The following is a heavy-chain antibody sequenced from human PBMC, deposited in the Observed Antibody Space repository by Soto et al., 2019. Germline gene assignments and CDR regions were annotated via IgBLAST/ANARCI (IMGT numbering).Heavy chain of an antibody. D-gene: IGHD3-10*01. CDR1: GGTFSNHL. CDR3: ASGSLYGSGSYPVDY. V-gene: IGHV1-69*08. Sequence: QVQLVQSGAEVKKPGSSVNVSCKASGGTFSNHLISWVRQAPGQGLEWMGTIIPLFGTLNYAQKLQGRVTLSADRSTSTAYRELSSLRSDDTAVYYCASGSLYGSGSYPVDYWGQGTLVTVSS. CDR2: IIPLFGTL. J-gene: IGHJ4*01.